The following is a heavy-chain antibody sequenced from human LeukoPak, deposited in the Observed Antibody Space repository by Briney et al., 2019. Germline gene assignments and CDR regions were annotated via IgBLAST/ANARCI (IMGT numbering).Heavy chain of an antibody. J-gene: IGHJ4*02. CDR2: IYYTGTT. CDR3: AREEYSSDWYGHDS. CDR1: GGSISNTNYY. V-gene: IGHV4-39*07. Sequence: SETLSLTCTVSGGSISNTNYYWAWIRQPPGRGLEWIGSIYYTGTTFDNPSLKSRVTLSVDTSKNQFSLRLTSVTAADTAFYYCAREEYSSDWYGHDSWGQGTLVTVSS. D-gene: IGHD6-13*01.